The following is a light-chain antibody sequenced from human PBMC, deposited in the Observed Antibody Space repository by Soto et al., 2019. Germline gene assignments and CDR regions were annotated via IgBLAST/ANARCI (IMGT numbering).Light chain of an antibody. Sequence: QSVLTQPPSASGSPGQSVTISCTGTNSDIGVYDFVSWYQHHPGKAPRLIIYEVVQRPSGVPDRFSGSKSGNTASLTVSGLQAADEADYFCKSYAGSNTYVFGSGTXVTVL. CDR2: EVV. V-gene: IGLV2-8*01. CDR3: KSYAGSNTYV. J-gene: IGLJ1*01. CDR1: NSDIGVYDF.